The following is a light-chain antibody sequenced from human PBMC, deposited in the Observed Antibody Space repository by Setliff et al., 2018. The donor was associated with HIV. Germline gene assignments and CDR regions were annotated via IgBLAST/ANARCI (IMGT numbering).Light chain of an antibody. J-gene: IGLJ2*01. CDR2: DVS. V-gene: IGLV2-14*03. Sequence: QSALTQPASVSGSPGQSVTISCTGTNSDVGGYDYVSWYQQHPGKAPKLIIYDVSHRPSGVSYRFSASKSGNTASLTISGLQAEDEADYYCCSYTNTASRVFGGGTKVTVL. CDR3: CSYTNTASRV. CDR1: NSDVGGYDY.